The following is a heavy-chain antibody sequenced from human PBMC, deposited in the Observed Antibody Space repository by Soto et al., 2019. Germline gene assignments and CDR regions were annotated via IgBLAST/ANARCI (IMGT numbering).Heavy chain of an antibody. CDR1: GGTFSSYA. D-gene: IGHD1-1*01. Sequence: QVQLVQSGAEVKKPGSSVNVSCNASGGTFSSYAISWVRQAPGQGLEWMGVIIPSFGTANYAQKFQGRVTITADESTSTAYMEKSSLRSADTAVYYCAKLGPTGPLVSEGDFDLWGRGTLGHVSS. J-gene: IGHJ2*01. V-gene: IGHV1-69*01. CDR3: AKLGPTGPLVSEGDFDL. CDR2: IIPSFGTA.